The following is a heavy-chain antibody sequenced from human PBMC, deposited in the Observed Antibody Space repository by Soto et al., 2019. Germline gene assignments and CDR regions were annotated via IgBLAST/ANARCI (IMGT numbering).Heavy chain of an antibody. CDR2: IYYSGST. D-gene: IGHD5-18*01. CDR3: ARHPEGRVDTAMVIFDY. V-gene: IGHV4-39*01. CDR1: GGSISSSSYY. J-gene: IGHJ4*02. Sequence: SETLSLTCTVSGGSISSSSYYWGWIRQPPGKGLEWIGSIYYSGSTYYNPSLKSRVTISVDTSKNQFSLKLSSVTAADTAVYYCARHPEGRVDTAMVIFDYWGQGTLVTVSS.